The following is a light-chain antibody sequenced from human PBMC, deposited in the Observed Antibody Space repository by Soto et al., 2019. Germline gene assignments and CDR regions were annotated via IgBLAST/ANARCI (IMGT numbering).Light chain of an antibody. CDR3: SSYTTGSTYV. Sequence: QSVLTQPASVSGSPGQSITISGTGTSSDVGYYNYVSWYQQHPGKAPKLMIFEVSNRPSGVSNRFSGSKSGSTASLTISGLQAEDEADYYCSSYTTGSTYVFGPGTKVTVL. CDR2: EVS. J-gene: IGLJ1*01. CDR1: SSDVGYYNY. V-gene: IGLV2-14*01.